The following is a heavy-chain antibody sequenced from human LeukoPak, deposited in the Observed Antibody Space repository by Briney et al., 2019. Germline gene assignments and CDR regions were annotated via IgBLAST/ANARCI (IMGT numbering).Heavy chain of an antibody. Sequence: GGSLRLSCAASGFTFSSYGMHWVRQAPGKGLEWVAVISYDGSNKYYAGSVKGRFTISRDNSKNTLYLQMNSLRAEDTAVYYCAKDRYGDYSHYYYYGMDVWGQGTTVTVSS. CDR3: AKDRYGDYSHYYYYGMDV. CDR2: ISYDGSNK. J-gene: IGHJ6*02. V-gene: IGHV3-30*18. D-gene: IGHD4-17*01. CDR1: GFTFSSYG.